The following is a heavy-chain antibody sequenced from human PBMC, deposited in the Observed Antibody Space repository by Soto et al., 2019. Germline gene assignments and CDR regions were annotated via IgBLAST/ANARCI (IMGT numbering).Heavy chain of an antibody. Sequence: PGGSLRLSCAASGFTFSSYSMNWVRQAPGKGLEWVSSISGSSSYIYYADSVKGRFTISRDNAKNSLYLQMNSLRAEDTAVYYCQYYYGMDVWGQGTTVTVSS. CDR1: GFTFSSYS. J-gene: IGHJ6*02. V-gene: IGHV3-21*01. CDR2: ISGSSSYI. CDR3: QYYYGMDV.